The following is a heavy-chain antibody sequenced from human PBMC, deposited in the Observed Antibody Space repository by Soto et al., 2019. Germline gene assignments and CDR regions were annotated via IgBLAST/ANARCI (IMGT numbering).Heavy chain of an antibody. CDR2: ISASNGNT. D-gene: IGHD3-22*01. V-gene: IGHV1-18*01. J-gene: IGHJ4*02. Sequence: ASVKVSCKASGYTFTSYGISWVRQAPGQGLEGMGWISASNGNTNYAQKLQGRGSMTTYTSTSTAYMELRSLRSDDTAVYYCARDMRVDSSGYYFDYWGQGTLVTVSS. CDR1: GYTFTSYG. CDR3: ARDMRVDSSGYYFDY.